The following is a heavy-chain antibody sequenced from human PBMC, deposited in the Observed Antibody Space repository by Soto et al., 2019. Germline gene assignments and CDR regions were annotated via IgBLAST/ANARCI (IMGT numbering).Heavy chain of an antibody. Sequence: GGSXRLSCAASGFTFSSYWMHWVRQAPGKGLVWVSRINSDGSSTSYADSVKGRFTISRDDAKNTLYLQMNSLRAEDTAVYYCARAIPGPFWYSYPSYYYGMDVWGQGTTVTVSS. CDR3: ARAIPGPFWYSYPSYYYGMDV. V-gene: IGHV3-74*01. CDR2: INSDGSST. D-gene: IGHD2-15*01. CDR1: GFTFSSYW. J-gene: IGHJ6*02.